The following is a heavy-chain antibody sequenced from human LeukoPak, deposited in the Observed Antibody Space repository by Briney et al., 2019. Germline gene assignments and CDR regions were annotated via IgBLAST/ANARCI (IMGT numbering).Heavy chain of an antibody. J-gene: IGHJ4*02. Sequence: GGSLRLSCAASGFSFSSYTMTWVRQAPGKGLEWVSSISSSSSDIYYADSVKGRFTISRDNAKNSLYLHMSGLRAEDTAVYYCARGYCSGGNCYFLVDYCGRGPRVPVSS. CDR2: ISSSSSDI. CDR1: GFSFSSYT. V-gene: IGHV3-21*01. D-gene: IGHD2-15*01. CDR3: ARGYCSGGNCYFLVDY.